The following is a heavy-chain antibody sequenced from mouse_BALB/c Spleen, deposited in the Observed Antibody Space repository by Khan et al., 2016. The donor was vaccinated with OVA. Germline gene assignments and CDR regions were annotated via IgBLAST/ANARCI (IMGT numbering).Heavy chain of an antibody. CDR1: GFTFSTYA. J-gene: IGHJ3*01. CDR2: ISSGGDNT. D-gene: IGHD1-1*01. V-gene: IGHV5-9-3*01. CDR3: ARHNYGTFTY. Sequence: EVELVESGGGLVKPGGPLKLSCAASGFTFSTYAMSWVRQTPEKRLEWVATISSGGDNTYYPDSVKGRFTISRDNAKNTLYLQMSSLRSEDTAMYYCARHNYGTFTYWGQGTLVTVSA.